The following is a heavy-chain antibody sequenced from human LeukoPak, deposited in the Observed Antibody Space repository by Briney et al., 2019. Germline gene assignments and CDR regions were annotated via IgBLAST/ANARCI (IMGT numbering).Heavy chain of an antibody. Sequence: PGGSLRLSCEASGFTFSSYWMSWVRQAPGKGLEWVANINHEGREKWDVDSAKGRFTISRDNGKKSLYLQMNSLRVEDTAVYYCARGRGNSSSWYWDYWGQGTLVTVSS. V-gene: IGHV3-7*01. CDR2: INHEGREK. D-gene: IGHD6-13*01. J-gene: IGHJ4*02. CDR1: GFTFSSYW. CDR3: ARGRGNSSSWYWDY.